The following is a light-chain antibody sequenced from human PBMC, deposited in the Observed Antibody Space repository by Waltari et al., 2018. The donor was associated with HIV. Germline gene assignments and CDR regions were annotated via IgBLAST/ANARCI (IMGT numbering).Light chain of an antibody. CDR1: QSVSRY. CDR2: AAS. Sequence: IQMTQSPSLLSASLGGRVTHPCQATQSVSRYLNWYQQKPGKAPKLLIYAASILQSRVPARFSGNGSWTDFTHTINSLQPEYSATYYCHESYSRPFPFRPGTQVDNK. V-gene: IGKV1-39*01. J-gene: IGKJ3*01. CDR3: HESYSRPFP.